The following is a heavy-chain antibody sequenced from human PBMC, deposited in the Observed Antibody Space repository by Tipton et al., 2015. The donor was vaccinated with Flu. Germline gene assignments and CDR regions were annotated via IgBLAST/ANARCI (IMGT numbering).Heavy chain of an antibody. V-gene: IGHV6-1*01. J-gene: IGHJ3*02. Sequence: QLVQSGAEVKPSQTLSLTCAISGDSVSSNSAAWNWIRQSPSRGLEWLGRTYYRSKWYNDYAVSVKSRITINPDTSKNQFSLQLNSVTPEDTAVYYCAREARDSSVWDAFDIWGQGTMVTVSS. CDR1: GDSVSSNSAA. CDR3: AREARDSSVWDAFDI. D-gene: IGHD3-22*01. CDR2: TYYRSKWYN.